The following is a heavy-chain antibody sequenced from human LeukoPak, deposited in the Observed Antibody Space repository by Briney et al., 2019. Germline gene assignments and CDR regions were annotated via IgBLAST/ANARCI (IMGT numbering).Heavy chain of an antibody. Sequence: PGGSLRLSCAASGFTFSSYGMHWVRQAPGKGLEWVAFIRCDGSNKYYADSVKGRFTISRDNSKNTLYLQMNSLRAEDTAVYYCAKDLGYSGYEVDYFDYWGQGTLVTVSS. J-gene: IGHJ4*02. CDR1: GFTFSSYG. CDR2: IRCDGSNK. D-gene: IGHD5-12*01. V-gene: IGHV3-30*02. CDR3: AKDLGYSGYEVDYFDY.